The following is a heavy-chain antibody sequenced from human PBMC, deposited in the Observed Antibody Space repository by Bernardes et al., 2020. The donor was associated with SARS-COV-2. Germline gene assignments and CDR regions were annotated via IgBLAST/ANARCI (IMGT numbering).Heavy chain of an antibody. D-gene: IGHD1-26*01. CDR2: VTGGSDGI. CDR1: GFFFADYA. J-gene: IGHJ4*02. Sequence: GGSLRLSCAASGFFFADYAMTWVRQAPGKGLEWVSSVTGGSDGIYYADSVKGRFTISRDNSKSTVYLQLNSLRADDTAVYYCAKLGMVGSNYGYWGQGTRVTV. V-gene: IGHV3-23*01. CDR3: AKLGMVGSNYGY.